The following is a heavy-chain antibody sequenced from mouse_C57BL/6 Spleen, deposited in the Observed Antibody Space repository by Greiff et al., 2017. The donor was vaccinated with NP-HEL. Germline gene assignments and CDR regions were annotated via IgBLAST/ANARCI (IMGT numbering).Heavy chain of an antibody. V-gene: IGHV5-17*01. CDR1: GFTFSDYG. CDR2: ISSGSSTI. D-gene: IGHD2-4*01. Sequence: EVHLVESGGGLVKPGGSLKLSCAASGFTFSDYGMHWVRQAPEKGLEWVAYISSGSSTIYYADTVKGRFTISRDNAKNTLFLQMTSLRSEDTAMYYCARGGDYESTGYFDVWGTGTTVTVSS. J-gene: IGHJ1*03. CDR3: ARGGDYESTGYFDV.